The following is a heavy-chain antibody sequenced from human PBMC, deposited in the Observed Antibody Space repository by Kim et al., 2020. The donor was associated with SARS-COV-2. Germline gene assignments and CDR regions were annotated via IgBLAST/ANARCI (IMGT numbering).Heavy chain of an antibody. Sequence: GGSLRLSCAASGFTFNNDPMSWLRQPPEKGPEWVSPIRDSDGKTTYADSVKGRFTISRDTSKNTLYLQMNSLRAEDTAIYYCAMSRLAVAGTGAFDIWGHGTRVTVS. CDR3: AMSRLAVAGTGAFDI. V-gene: IGHV3-23*01. J-gene: IGHJ3*02. CDR2: IRDSDGKT. D-gene: IGHD6-13*01. CDR1: GFTFNNDP.